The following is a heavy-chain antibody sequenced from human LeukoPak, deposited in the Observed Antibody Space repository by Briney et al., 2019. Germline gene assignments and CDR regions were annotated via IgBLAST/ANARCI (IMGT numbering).Heavy chain of an antibody. CDR3: ARGWNYAFRFDY. CDR2: IEQDGSEK. Sequence: QPGGSLRLSCAASGFTFSDYWMTWVRQAPGKGLEWVAHIEQDGSEKYYVDSVKGRFTISRDNAKNLVYLQMNSLRAEDTAVYFCARGWNYAFRFDYWGQGTLVSVSS. CDR1: GFTFSDYW. V-gene: IGHV3-7*01. J-gene: IGHJ4*02. D-gene: IGHD1-7*01.